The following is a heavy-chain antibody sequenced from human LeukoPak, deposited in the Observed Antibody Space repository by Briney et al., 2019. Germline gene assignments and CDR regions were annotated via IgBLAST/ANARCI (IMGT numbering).Heavy chain of an antibody. J-gene: IGHJ4*02. CDR1: GGSFSSYY. D-gene: IGHD3-3*01. CDR3: VRDFRFLEDY. V-gene: IGHV4-34*01. Sequence: SETLSLTCAVYGGSFSSYYWSWIRQPPGKGLEWIGEINHSGSTNYNPSLKSRVTISVDTSKNQFSLKLSSVTAADTAVYYCVRDFRFLEDYWGQGTLVTVSS. CDR2: INHSGST.